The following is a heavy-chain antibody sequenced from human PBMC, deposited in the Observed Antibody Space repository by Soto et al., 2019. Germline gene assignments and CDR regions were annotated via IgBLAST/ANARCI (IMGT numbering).Heavy chain of an antibody. J-gene: IGHJ4*02. V-gene: IGHV3-30-3*01. CDR3: ARVTSDGWYFFEL. CDR2: ISYDVNNK. Sequence: GGSLRLSCAASGFTFSDYTMHWVRQAPGKGLEWVAVISYDVNNKDYPDSVKGRFTISRDNFQNTVYLEMNSLRPEDTGVYYCARVTSDGWYFFELWGQGTLVTVSS. D-gene: IGHD6-19*01. CDR1: GFTFSDYT.